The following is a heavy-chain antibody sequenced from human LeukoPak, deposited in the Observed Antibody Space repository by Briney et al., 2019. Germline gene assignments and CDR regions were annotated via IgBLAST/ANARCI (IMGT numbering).Heavy chain of an antibody. D-gene: IGHD3-22*01. CDR1: GGSISTYY. Sequence: SETLSLTCSVSGGSISTYYWSWIRQPPGKGLEWIGEINHSGSTNYNPSLKSRVTISVDTSKNQFSLKLSSVTAADTAVYYCARDYYDSSGYFNWFDPWGQGTLVTVSS. J-gene: IGHJ5*02. CDR3: ARDYYDSSGYFNWFDP. CDR2: INHSGST. V-gene: IGHV4-34*01.